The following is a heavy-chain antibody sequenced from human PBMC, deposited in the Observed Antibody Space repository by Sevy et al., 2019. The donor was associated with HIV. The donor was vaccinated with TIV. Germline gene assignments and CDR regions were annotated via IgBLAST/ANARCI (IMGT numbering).Heavy chain of an antibody. CDR1: GFTFSSYE. D-gene: IGHD4-17*01. CDR3: ARDLPPSATTVAHFDC. J-gene: IGHJ4*02. V-gene: IGHV3-48*03. Sequence: GGSLRLSCAASGFTFSSYEMSWVRQAPGKGLEWVSYISNSGTTIYYSDSVKGRFTISRDNARNSLYLQMNCLRAEDTAIYYCARDLPPSATTVAHFDCWGQGTLVTVSS. CDR2: ISNSGTTI.